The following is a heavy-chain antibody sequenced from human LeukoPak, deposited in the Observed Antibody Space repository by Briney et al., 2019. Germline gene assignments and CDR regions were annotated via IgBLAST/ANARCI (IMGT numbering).Heavy chain of an antibody. CDR1: GYTFTSYA. Sequence: ASVKVSCKASGYTFTSYAMHWVRQAPGQRLEWMGWSNAGNGNTKYSQEFQGRVTITRDTSASTAYMELSSLRSEDMAVYYCARDIVVVPAAPRGYYYYYMDVRGKGTTVTVSS. V-gene: IGHV1-3*02. D-gene: IGHD2-2*01. CDR2: SNAGNGNT. CDR3: ARDIVVVPAAPRGYYYYYMDV. J-gene: IGHJ6*03.